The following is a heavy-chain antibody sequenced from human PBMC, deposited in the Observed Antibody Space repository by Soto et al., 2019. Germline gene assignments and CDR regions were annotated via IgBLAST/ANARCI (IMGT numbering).Heavy chain of an antibody. V-gene: IGHV3-21*01. CDR2: ISSGSSYI. Sequence: PSETLSLTCTVSGGSISSYSMNWVRQAPGKGLEWVSSISSGSSYIYYADSVKGRFTISRDDAKNSLYLQMNSLRAEDTAVYYCARDPHRPTNLDQWGQGTLLPVSS. J-gene: IGHJ4*02. CDR3: ARDPHRPTNLDQ. CDR1: GGSISSYS.